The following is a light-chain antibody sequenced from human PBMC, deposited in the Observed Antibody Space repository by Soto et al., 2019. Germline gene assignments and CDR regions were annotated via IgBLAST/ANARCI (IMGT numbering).Light chain of an antibody. CDR1: QSVLDSSSNRHF. J-gene: IGKJ1*01. CDR3: QQYYSTPWT. V-gene: IGKV4-1*01. Sequence: DIVMTQSPDSLAVSLGERATINCKSTQSVLDSSSNRHFFGWYQQKPGQPPKVLIYWASTREFGVPDRFSGSGSGTDFTLTISSLQAEDVAVYYCQQYYSTPWTFGQGTKVDIK. CDR2: WAS.